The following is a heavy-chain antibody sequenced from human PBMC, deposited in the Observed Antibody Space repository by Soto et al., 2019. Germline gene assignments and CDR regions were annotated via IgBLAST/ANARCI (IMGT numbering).Heavy chain of an antibody. CDR2: IIPIFGTA. CDR3: ASGYSYGLTRGY. D-gene: IGHD5-18*01. Sequence: SVKVSCKASGGTFSSYAISWVRQAPGQGLEWMGGIIPIFGTANYAQKFQGRVTITADKSTSTAYMELSSLRSEDTAVYYCASGYSYGLTRGYWGQGTLVTVSS. CDR1: GGTFSSYA. V-gene: IGHV1-69*06. J-gene: IGHJ4*02.